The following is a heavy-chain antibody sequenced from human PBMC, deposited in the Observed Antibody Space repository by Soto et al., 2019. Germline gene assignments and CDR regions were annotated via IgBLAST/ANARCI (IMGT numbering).Heavy chain of an antibody. Sequence: SETLSLTCTASGGSISSGGYYWSWIRQHPGKGLEWIGYIYYSGSTYYNPSLKSRVTISVDTSKNQFSLKLSSVTAADTAVYYCARVVIAAEGYYYGMDVWGQGTTVTVSS. D-gene: IGHD6-25*01. J-gene: IGHJ6*02. CDR1: GGSISSGGYY. CDR2: IYYSGST. V-gene: IGHV4-31*03. CDR3: ARVVIAAEGYYYGMDV.